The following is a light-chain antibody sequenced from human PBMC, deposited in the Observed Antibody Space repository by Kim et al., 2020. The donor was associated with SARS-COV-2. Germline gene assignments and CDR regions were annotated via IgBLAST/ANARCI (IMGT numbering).Light chain of an antibody. CDR3: QTYDSSLTVL. CDR1: SPNIGAGYD. J-gene: IGLJ1*01. Sequence: QSALTQPPSVSGAPGQRVTISCTGSSPNIGAGYDVHWYQQLPGAAPKLLIYGDNNRPSGVPDRFSGSKSGTSASLAITGLQAEDEADYYCQTYDSSLTVLFGTGTKVTVL. V-gene: IGLV1-40*01. CDR2: GDN.